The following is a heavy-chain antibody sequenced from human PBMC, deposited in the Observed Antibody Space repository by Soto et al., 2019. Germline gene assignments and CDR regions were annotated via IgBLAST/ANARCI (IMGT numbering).Heavy chain of an antibody. CDR2: ISSSGSTI. Sequence: LRLSCAASGFTFSSYEMNWVRQAPGKGLEWVSYISSSGSTIYYADSVKGRFTISRDNDKNSLYLQMNSLRAEDTAVYYCARLTIFSTGYNPTFDYWGQGTLVTVSS. CDR1: GFTFSSYE. CDR3: ARLTIFSTGYNPTFDY. J-gene: IGHJ4*02. V-gene: IGHV3-48*03. D-gene: IGHD3-9*01.